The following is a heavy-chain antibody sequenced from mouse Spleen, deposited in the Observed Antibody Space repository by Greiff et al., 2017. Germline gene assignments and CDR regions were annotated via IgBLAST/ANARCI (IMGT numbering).Heavy chain of an antibody. CDR3: ARGRGLLRDYYAMDY. V-gene: IGHV5-6-5*01. CDR1: GFTFSSYA. D-gene: IGHD2-3*01. J-gene: IGHJ4*01. CDR2: ISSGGST. Sequence: EVKVVESGGGLVKPGGSLKLSCAASGFTFSSYAMSWVRQTPEKRLEWVASISSGGSTYYPDSVKGRFTISRDNARNILYLQMSSLRSEDTAMYYCARGRGLLRDYYAMDYWGQGTSVTVSS.